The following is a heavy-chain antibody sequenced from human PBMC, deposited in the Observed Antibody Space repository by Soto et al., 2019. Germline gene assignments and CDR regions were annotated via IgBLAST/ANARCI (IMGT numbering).Heavy chain of an antibody. CDR3: ARRYGGAFDY. Sequence: SETLSLTCTVSGGSISSSTYYWGWMRQPPGKGLEWIACFFISGNTYYNPSLKSRVTISVDTSKNQFSLKLSSVTAADTAVYYCARRYGGAFDYWGQGTLVTVSS. D-gene: IGHD2-21*01. CDR2: FFISGNT. J-gene: IGHJ4*02. V-gene: IGHV4-39*07. CDR1: GGSISSSTYY.